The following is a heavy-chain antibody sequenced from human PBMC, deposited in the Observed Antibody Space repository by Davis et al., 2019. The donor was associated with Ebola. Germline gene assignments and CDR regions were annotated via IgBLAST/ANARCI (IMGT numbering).Heavy chain of an antibody. CDR1: GYTFTVYY. CDR3: ARDLYYYDSSPGAGAYGMDV. Sequence: ASVKVSCKASGYTFTVYYMHWVRQAPGQGLEWMGWINPNSGGTNYAQKFQGRVTMTRNTSISTAYMELSRLRSDDTAVYYCARDLYYYDSSPGAGAYGMDVWGQGTTVTVSS. D-gene: IGHD3-22*01. J-gene: IGHJ6*02. CDR2: INPNSGGT. V-gene: IGHV1-2*02.